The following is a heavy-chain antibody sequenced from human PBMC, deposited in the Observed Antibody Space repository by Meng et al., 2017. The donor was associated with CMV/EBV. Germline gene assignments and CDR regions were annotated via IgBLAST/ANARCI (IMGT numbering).Heavy chain of an antibody. D-gene: IGHD1-7*01. J-gene: IGHJ4*02. Sequence: GESLKISCAASGFTFSSYSMNWVRQAPGKGLEWVLSISSSSSYIYYADSVKGRFTISRDNAKNSLYLQMNSLRAEDTAVYYCARDLGPYNWNYVGVVQGAKDYWGQGTLVTVSS. CDR1: GFTFSSYS. V-gene: IGHV3-21*01. CDR2: ISSSSSYI. CDR3: ARDLGPYNWNYVGVVQGAKDY.